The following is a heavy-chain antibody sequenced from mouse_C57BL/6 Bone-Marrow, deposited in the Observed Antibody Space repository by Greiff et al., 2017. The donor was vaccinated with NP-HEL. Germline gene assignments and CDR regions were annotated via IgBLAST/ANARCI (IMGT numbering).Heavy chain of an antibody. CDR2: ITAGGSYT. V-gene: IGHV5-4*01. D-gene: IGHD2-3*01. CDR1: GFTFSSYA. Sequence: EVHLVEPGGGLVKPGGSLKLSCAASGFTFSSYAMSWVRQTPEQRLEWVATITAGGSYTYYTDNVKSRFTISRDNGKNNLGLQMSQLKSEDTAMYYCAIDRWFPYYAMDYWGQGTSVTVSS. CDR3: AIDRWFPYYAMDY. J-gene: IGHJ4*01.